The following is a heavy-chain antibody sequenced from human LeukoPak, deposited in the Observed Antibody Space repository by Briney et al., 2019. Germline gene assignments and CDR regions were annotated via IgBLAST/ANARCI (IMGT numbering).Heavy chain of an antibody. CDR2: VKKEGSEK. J-gene: IGHJ4*02. Sequence: PGGSLRLSCAASGFTFSSHWMIWVRQAPGKGLEWVANVKKEGSEKYYVDSVKGRFTISRVNAKNSLYLQMNSLRVEDTAVYYCATGRALHLFDYWGQGTLVTVSS. CDR3: ATGRALHLFDY. V-gene: IGHV3-7*01. CDR1: GFTFSSHW.